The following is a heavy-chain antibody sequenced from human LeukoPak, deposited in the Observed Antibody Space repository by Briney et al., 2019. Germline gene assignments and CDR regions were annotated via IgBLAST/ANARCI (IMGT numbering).Heavy chain of an antibody. J-gene: IGHJ4*02. D-gene: IGHD3-10*01. CDR1: GYTFTSYD. Sequence: ASVKVSCKASGYTFTSYDINWVRQATGQGLEWMGWMNPNSGNTGYAQKFQGRVTITRNTSISTAYMELSSLRSDDTAVYYCARDAGTEARRGHFDYWGQGTLVTVSS. V-gene: IGHV1-8*03. CDR2: MNPNSGNT. CDR3: ARDAGTEARRGHFDY.